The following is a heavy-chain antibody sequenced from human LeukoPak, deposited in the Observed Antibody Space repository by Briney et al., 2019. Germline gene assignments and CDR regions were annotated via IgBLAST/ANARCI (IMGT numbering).Heavy chain of an antibody. CDR2: INPNSGGT. D-gene: IGHD3-10*01. CDR1: GSSFTSYW. CDR3: ARGTPGSYFGY. J-gene: IGHJ4*02. V-gene: IGHV1-2*04. Sequence: GGSLQISCKGSGSSFTSYWIGGVRQAPGQGLEWMGWINPNSGGTNYAQKFKDWVTMTRDTSINTTYMELSSLRSDVTAVYYCARGTPGSYFGYWGQGTLVTVSS.